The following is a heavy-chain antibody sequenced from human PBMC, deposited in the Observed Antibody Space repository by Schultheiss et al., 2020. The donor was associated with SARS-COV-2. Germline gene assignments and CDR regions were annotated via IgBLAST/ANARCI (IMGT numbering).Heavy chain of an antibody. CDR2: ISYDGSNK. V-gene: IGHV3-30*04. Sequence: GGSLRLSCAASGFTFSSYAMHWVRQAPGKGLEWVAVISYDGSNKYYADSVKGRFTISRDNSKNTLYLQMNSLRAEDTAVYYCARGPARGAYYYYYYMDVWGKGTTVTVSS. CDR3: ARGPARGAYYYYYYMDV. D-gene: IGHD2-2*01. CDR1: GFTFSSYA. J-gene: IGHJ6*03.